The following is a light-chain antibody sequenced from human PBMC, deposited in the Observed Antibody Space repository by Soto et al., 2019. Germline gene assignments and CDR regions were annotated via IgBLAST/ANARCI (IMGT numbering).Light chain of an antibody. V-gene: IGLV1-51*01. CDR1: SSNIGNNF. J-gene: IGLJ1*01. Sequence: QSVLTQPPSVSAAPGQKVTISCSGSSSNIGNNFVSWYQQLPGTAPKLLIYDDHNRPSGIPDRFSGSRSGTSATLGITGLQTGDEADYYCGTWDSSLGVYVFGAGTKVTVL. CDR3: GTWDSSLGVYV. CDR2: DDH.